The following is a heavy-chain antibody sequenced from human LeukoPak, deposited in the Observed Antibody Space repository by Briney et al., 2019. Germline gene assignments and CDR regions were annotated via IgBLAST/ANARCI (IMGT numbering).Heavy chain of an antibody. CDR3: ARGPPVLRFLEWLLTFDY. CDR2: INHSGST. V-gene: IGHV4-34*01. Sequence: PSETLSLTCAVYGGSFSGYYWSWIRQPPGKGLEWIGEINHSGSTNYNPSLKSRVTISVDTSKSQFSLKLSSVTAADTAVYYCARGPPVLRFLEWLLTFDYWGQGTLVTVSS. J-gene: IGHJ4*02. CDR1: GGSFSGYY. D-gene: IGHD3-3*01.